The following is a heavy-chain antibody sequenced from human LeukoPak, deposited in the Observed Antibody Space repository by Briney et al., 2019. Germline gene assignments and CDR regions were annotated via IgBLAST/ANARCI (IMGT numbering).Heavy chain of an antibody. J-gene: IGHJ3*01. CDR1: GFTLSSFA. V-gene: IGHV3-64*02. CDR2: LSSNGLSA. Sequence: PGGSLRLSCVASGFTLSSFAMYWVRQAPGKELEYVSALSSNGLSAYYADSVKGRFTISRDNAKNTLYLQVGSLTPDDMAVYYCVGREGLAFDAWGQGTLVTVSS. CDR3: VGREGLAFDA. D-gene: IGHD5-24*01.